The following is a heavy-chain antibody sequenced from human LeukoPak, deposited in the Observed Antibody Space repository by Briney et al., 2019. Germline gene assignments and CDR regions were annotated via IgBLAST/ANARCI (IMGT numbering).Heavy chain of an antibody. CDR3: ARALSGRYYDAFDI. J-gene: IGHJ3*02. CDR2: ISYDGSNT. V-gene: IGHV3-30-3*01. CDR1: GFTFSNYA. Sequence: PGGSLRLSCAASGFTFSNYAIHWVRQAPGKGLEWVAVISYDGSNTYYADSVKGRFTISRDNSKNTLYLQMNSLRAEDTAMYYCARALSGRYYDAFDIWGQGTTVTVSS. D-gene: IGHD1-26*01.